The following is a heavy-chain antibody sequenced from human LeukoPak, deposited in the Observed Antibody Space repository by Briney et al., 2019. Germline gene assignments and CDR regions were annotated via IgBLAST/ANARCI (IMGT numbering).Heavy chain of an antibody. Sequence: ASVKVSCKASGYTFTSYYMHWVRQAPGQGLEWMGIINPSGGSTSYAQKFQGRVTMTRDTSISTAYMELSRLRSDDTAVYYCARDRGYCSSTSCYTGWFDPWGQGTLVTVSS. D-gene: IGHD2-2*02. CDR2: INPSGGST. CDR3: ARDRGYCSSTSCYTGWFDP. V-gene: IGHV1-46*01. J-gene: IGHJ5*02. CDR1: GYTFTSYY.